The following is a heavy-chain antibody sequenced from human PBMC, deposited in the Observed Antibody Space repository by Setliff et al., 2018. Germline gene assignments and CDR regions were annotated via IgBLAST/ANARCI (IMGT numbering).Heavy chain of an antibody. CDR2: IYTSGST. D-gene: IGHD3-3*01. Sequence: SETLSLTCTVSGGSISSGIYYWSWIRQPAGKGLEWIGHIYTSGSTNYNPSLKSRVTISVDTSKNQFSLKLSSVTAADTAVYYCARLYYNFWSGYSDYWGQGTLVTVSS. V-gene: IGHV4-61*09. CDR3: ARLYYNFWSGYSDY. CDR1: GGSISSGIYY. J-gene: IGHJ4*02.